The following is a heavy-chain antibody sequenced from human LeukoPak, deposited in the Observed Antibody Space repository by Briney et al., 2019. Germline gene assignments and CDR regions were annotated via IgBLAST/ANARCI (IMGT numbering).Heavy chain of an antibody. V-gene: IGHV4-59*08. CDR2: IDYSGST. J-gene: IGHJ4*02. Sequence: RSSETLSLTCSVSGGSISSDYWSWIRQPPGKGLEWIGYIDYSGSTKYNPSLQSRVTISRDTSKNQFSLRLSSVTAAGTAVYYCARHLGRGFDYWGQGTLVTVSS. CDR1: GGSISSDY. CDR3: ARHLGRGFDY.